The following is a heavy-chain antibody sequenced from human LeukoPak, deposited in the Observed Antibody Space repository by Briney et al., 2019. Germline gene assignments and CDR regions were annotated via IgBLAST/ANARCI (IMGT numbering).Heavy chain of an antibody. V-gene: IGHV1-18*01. J-gene: IGHJ4*02. Sequence: ASVKVSCKASGYTFTSYGISWVRQAPGQGLEWVGWISAYNGNTNYAQKLQGRVTMTTDTSTSTAYMELWSLRSDDTAVYYCARADYYDSSGYYLRPYYFDYWGQGTLVTVSS. CDR1: GYTFTSYG. CDR2: ISAYNGNT. CDR3: ARADYYDSSGYYLRPYYFDY. D-gene: IGHD3-22*01.